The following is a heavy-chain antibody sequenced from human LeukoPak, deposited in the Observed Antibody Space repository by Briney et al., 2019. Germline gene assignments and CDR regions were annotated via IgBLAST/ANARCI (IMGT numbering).Heavy chain of an antibody. CDR2: ISLSGVT. J-gene: IGHJ4*02. D-gene: IGHD1-26*01. CDR3: SRERGAFSPLGY. CDR1: GGSISSTNW. Sequence: SETLSLTCGVSGGSISSTNWWSWVRQPPGQGLEWTGEISLSGVTNYNPSLKSRVTMSLDRSKNHRSLTLTSVTAADTAVYYCSRERGAFSPLGYSGQGTLVTVSS. V-gene: IGHV4-4*02.